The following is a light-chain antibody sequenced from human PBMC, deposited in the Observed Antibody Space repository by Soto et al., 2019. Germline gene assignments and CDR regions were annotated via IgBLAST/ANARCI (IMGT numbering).Light chain of an antibody. CDR3: HQYGRLTLT. Sequence: EIVLTQSPGTLSSSPGERATLSCRASQSVSSNYLAWYQQTPGQAPRLLIYGASSRATGIPDRISGSGSGTDFTLTISSLEPEDFAVYYCHQYGRLTLTFGGGTKV. CDR1: QSVSSNY. CDR2: GAS. V-gene: IGKV3-20*01. J-gene: IGKJ4*01.